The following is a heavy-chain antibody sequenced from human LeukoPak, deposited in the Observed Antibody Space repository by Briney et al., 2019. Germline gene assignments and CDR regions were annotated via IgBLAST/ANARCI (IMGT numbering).Heavy chain of an antibody. V-gene: IGHV3-23*01. CDR3: AKVLMSGNFFDY. J-gene: IGHJ4*02. CDR1: GFTFSSYA. D-gene: IGHD3-3*01. CDR2: ISGSGGST. Sequence: GGSLRLSCAASGFTFSSYAMSWVRQAPGKGLEWVSAISGSGGSTYYADSVKGRFTISRDNSKNTLYLQMNSLRAEDTAVYYRAKVLMSGNFFDYWGQGTLVTVSS.